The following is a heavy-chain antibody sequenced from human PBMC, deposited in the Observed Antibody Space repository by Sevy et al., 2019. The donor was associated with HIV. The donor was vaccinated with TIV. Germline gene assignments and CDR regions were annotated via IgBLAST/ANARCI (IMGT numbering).Heavy chain of an antibody. CDR1: GFIFSDYY. CDR3: ARGGFRSPFFPFDY. Sequence: GGSLRLSCVASGFIFSDYYMNWVRQAPGKGLEWVSNIRHSGDTVYYADSVKGPFTISNDNAKNSLYLEMKSLRADDTAVYYCARGGFRSPFFPFDYWGQGTLVTVSS. CDR2: IRHSGDTV. J-gene: IGHJ4*02. D-gene: IGHD3-10*01. V-gene: IGHV3-11*01.